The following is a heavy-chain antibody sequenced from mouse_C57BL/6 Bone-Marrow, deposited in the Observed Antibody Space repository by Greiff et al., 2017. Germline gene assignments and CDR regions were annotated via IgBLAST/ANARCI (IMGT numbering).Heavy chain of an antibody. CDR3: ARVRIYYYGSSGMDY. J-gene: IGHJ4*01. V-gene: IGHV7-1*01. D-gene: IGHD1-1*01. CDR1: GFTFSDFY. Sequence: EVNVVESGGGLVQPGRSLRLSCATSGFTFSDFYMEWVRQAPGKGLEWIAASRNKANDYTTEYSATGKGRFIVSRDTSQSILYLQMNALRAEDTAIYYCARVRIYYYGSSGMDYWGQGTSVTVSS. CDR2: SRNKANDYTT.